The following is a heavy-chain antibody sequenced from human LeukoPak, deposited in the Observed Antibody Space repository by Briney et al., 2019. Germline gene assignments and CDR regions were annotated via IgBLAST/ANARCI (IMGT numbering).Heavy chain of an antibody. CDR1: GGTFSSYA. CDR2: IIPILGIA. Sequence: SVKVSCKASGGTFSSYAISWVRQAPGQGLEWMGRIIPILGIANYAQKFQGRVTITADKSTSTAYMELSSLRSEDTAVYYCASLAAADYDAFDIWGQGTMVTVSS. D-gene: IGHD6-13*01. V-gene: IGHV1-69*04. J-gene: IGHJ3*02. CDR3: ASLAAADYDAFDI.